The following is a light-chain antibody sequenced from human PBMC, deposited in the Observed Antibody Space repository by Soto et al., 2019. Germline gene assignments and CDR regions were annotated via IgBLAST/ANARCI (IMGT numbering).Light chain of an antibody. CDR3: QQRYSTSIT. J-gene: IGKJ5*01. CDR2: AAS. Sequence: DIQMTQSPSSRSSSVGDRVTITWRASQSISSYLNWYHQKPGKAPNLLIYAASSLQSGVPSRFSVIGSGTDFTLTISSLQNEDFATYDGQQRYSTSITFCQGTRLEIK. V-gene: IGKV1-39*01. CDR1: QSISSY.